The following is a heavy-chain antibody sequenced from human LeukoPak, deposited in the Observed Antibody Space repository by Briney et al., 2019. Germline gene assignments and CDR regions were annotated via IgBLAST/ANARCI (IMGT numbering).Heavy chain of an antibody. CDR3: ARGAKYYYGWGSYHFDY. V-gene: IGHV4-34*01. CDR2: INHSGST. D-gene: IGHD3-10*01. J-gene: IGHJ4*02. CDR1: GGSFSGYY. Sequence: SETLSLTCAVYGGSFSGYYWSWIRQPPGKGLEWIGEINHSGSTNYNPSLKSRVTISVDTSKNQFSLKLSSVTAADTAVYYCARGAKYYYGWGSYHFDYWGQGTLVTVSS.